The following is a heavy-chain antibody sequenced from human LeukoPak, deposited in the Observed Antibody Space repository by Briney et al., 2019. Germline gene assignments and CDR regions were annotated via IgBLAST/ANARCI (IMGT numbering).Heavy chain of an antibody. Sequence: SVTVSFKASGGTFNNYAISWVRQAPGQGLEWMGGIIPIFGTTNYARKFRGRVTLTADKSTRTAYMEMSSLRSEDTAVYYCAREAPGRARTDRNLFDHWGQGTLVTVSS. CDR1: GGTFNNYA. J-gene: IGHJ5*02. V-gene: IGHV1-69*06. D-gene: IGHD3-10*01. CDR3: AREAPGRARTDRNLFDH. CDR2: IIPIFGTT.